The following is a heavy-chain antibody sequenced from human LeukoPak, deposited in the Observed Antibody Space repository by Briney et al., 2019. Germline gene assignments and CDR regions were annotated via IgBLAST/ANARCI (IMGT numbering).Heavy chain of an antibody. CDR2: ISYDGSNK. CDR1: GFTFSNYG. Sequence: GGSLRLSCAASGFTFSNYGMHWVRQAPGKGLEWVAVISYDGSNKYYADSVKGRFTISRENAKKSLYLQMNSLRAGDTAVYYCARATYSSTWYSRYFDLWGRGTLVTVSS. CDR3: ARATYSSTWYSRYFDL. D-gene: IGHD6-13*01. J-gene: IGHJ2*01. V-gene: IGHV3-30*03.